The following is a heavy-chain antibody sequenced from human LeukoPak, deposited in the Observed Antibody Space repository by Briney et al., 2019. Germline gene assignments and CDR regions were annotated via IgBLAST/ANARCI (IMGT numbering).Heavy chain of an antibody. CDR1: GFTFSNYW. V-gene: IGHV3-30*18. CDR2: ISYDGSNK. J-gene: IGHJ4*02. Sequence: GGSLRLSCAASGFTFSNYWMSWVRQAPGKGLEWVAVISYDGSNKYYADSVKGRFTISRDNPKNTVYLQMDSLRAEDTAVYYCAKDKWGTTPLRNLDYWGQGTLVTVSS. CDR3: AKDKWGTTPLRNLDY. D-gene: IGHD1-7*01.